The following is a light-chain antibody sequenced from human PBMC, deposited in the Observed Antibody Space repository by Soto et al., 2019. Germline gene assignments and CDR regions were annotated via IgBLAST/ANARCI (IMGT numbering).Light chain of an antibody. CDR2: SYD. V-gene: IGLV1-44*01. J-gene: IGLJ1*01. Sequence: QSVLTQAHSASGTPGPRVTIFCSTRSSNLGDSTVNWYQHVPGTAPKLLIFSYDQRPSGVPDRFSGSRSGTSASLAISGLQSEDEADYYCSAWDATLDGDVFGTGTKLTVL. CDR3: SAWDATLDGDV. CDR1: SSNLGDST.